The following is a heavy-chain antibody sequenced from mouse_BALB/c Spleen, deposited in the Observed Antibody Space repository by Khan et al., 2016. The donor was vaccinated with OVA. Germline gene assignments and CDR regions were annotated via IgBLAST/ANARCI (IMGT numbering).Heavy chain of an antibody. CDR3: ARNYDYDEGLAY. V-gene: IGHV2-2*02. D-gene: IGHD2-4*01. CDR1: GFSLTTYG. Sequence: VQLKQSGPGLVQPSQSLSITCTVSGFSLTTYGVYWVRQSPGKGLDWLGAIWSGGSTDYNAAFISRLSISKDSSKSQVFFKMNSLQVNDTAIYYCARNYDYDEGLAYWGQGTLVTVSA. CDR2: IWSGGST. J-gene: IGHJ3*01.